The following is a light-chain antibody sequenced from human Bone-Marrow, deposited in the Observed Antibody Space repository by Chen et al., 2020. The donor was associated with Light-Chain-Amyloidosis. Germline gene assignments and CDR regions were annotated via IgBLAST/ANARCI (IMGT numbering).Light chain of an antibody. Sequence: QSALTQPASVAGTVGQARHHTCTGTSTDVGHYNLVSWYQQHPGEAPKLMIYEDSERPSGVSNRFSGSKSGNTASLTISGLQTEDQADYYCCSSSDTDTLIFGTGTRLTVL. CDR2: EDS. V-gene: IGLV2-23*01. J-gene: IGLJ2*01. CDR3: CSSSDTDTLI. CDR1: STDVGHYNL.